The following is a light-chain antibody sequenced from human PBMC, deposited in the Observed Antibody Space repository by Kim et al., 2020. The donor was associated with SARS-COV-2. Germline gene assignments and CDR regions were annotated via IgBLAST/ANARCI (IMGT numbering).Light chain of an antibody. Sequence: ETVLTQSPGTLSLSPGERATLSCRASESVSSNNLAWYQQKPGQAPRLLIYGASSRATGIPERFSGSGSGTEFTLTISRLEPEDFAVFYCQQYGRSWTFGQGTKVDIK. CDR1: ESVSSNN. V-gene: IGKV3-20*01. J-gene: IGKJ1*01. CDR3: QQYGRSWT. CDR2: GAS.